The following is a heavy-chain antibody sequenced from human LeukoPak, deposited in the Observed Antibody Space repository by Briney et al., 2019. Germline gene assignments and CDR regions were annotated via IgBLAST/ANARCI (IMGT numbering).Heavy chain of an antibody. CDR1: GYTFTGYY. CDR3: ARGYYGSGSYDY. V-gene: IGHV1-2*06. CDR2: INPNSGGT. D-gene: IGHD3-10*01. Sequence: ASVKVSCKASGYTFTGYYMHWVRQAPGQGLEWMGRINPNSGGTNYAQKFQGRVTMTRDTSISTAYMERSRLRSDDTAVYYCARGYYGSGSYDYWGQGTLVTVSS. J-gene: IGHJ4*02.